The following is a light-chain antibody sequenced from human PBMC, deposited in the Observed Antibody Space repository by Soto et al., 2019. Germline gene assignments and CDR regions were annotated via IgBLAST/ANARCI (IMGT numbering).Light chain of an antibody. V-gene: IGKV3-11*01. J-gene: IGKJ4*01. CDR2: DAS. CDR1: QSVSSY. Sequence: EIVLTQSPATLSLSPGERATLSCRASQSVSSYLSWYQQKPGQAPRLLIYDASNRATGIPARFSGSGSGTDFTLTISSLAPEDFAVYYCKQRSNWPSLSFGGGTKVEIK. CDR3: KQRSNWPSLS.